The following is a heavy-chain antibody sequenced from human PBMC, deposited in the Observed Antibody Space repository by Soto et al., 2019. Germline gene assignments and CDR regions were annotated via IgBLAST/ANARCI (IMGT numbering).Heavy chain of an antibody. CDR1: GGSISSGGYY. V-gene: IGHV4-31*03. Sequence: SETLSLTCTVSGGSISSGGYYWSWIRQHPGKGLEWIGYIYYSGSTYYNPSLKSRVTISVDTSKNQFSLKLSSVTAADTAVYYWARGRQPPRYNWFDPWGQGTLVTVSS. J-gene: IGHJ5*02. CDR3: ARGRQPPRYNWFDP. D-gene: IGHD6-13*01. CDR2: IYYSGST.